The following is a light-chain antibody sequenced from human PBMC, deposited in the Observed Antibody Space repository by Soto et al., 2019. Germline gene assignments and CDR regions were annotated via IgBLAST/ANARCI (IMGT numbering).Light chain of an antibody. CDR2: DAS. V-gene: IGKV3-11*01. CDR3: QQRTNWPPT. CDR1: QSVSTY. Sequence: ETVLTQSPVTLSLSPGERATLSCRASQSVSTYFAWYQQQPGQAPRLLIYDASKRATGVPARFSGSGSGTDFTLTISSLEPEDCAVYYCQQRTNWPPTFGQGTSLDIK. J-gene: IGKJ5*01.